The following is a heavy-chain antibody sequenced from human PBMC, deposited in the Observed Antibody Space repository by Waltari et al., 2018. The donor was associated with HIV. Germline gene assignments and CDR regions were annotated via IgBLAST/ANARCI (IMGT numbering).Heavy chain of an antibody. CDR3: ARDWGVTTGPFDF. V-gene: IGHV4-38-2*02. J-gene: IGHJ4*02. CDR2: IHYNGRA. Sequence: QVQLQESGPGLVQTLETLSLTCAVPGSSITSGCYWAWIRQSPGKGLEWIATIHYNGRADYNPSLGGRVLVSLDPSKNQFSLKMRYVTAADTAIYYCARDWGVTTGPFDFWGQGTQVTVSS. D-gene: IGHD4-4*01. CDR1: GSSITSGCY.